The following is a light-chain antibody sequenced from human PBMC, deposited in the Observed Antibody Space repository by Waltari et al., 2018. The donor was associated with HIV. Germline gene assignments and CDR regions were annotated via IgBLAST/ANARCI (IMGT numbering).Light chain of an antibody. CDR3: HQYGTAPFT. Sequence: DIVLTQPPGTLSVSPGESATLSCRASESGPHNYVAWFQQKPGQAPRLGIRGASRRANAIPDRFSGSGSGRDYSLTITSMGPEDFAVYFCHQYGTAPFTLGPGTRVDAK. CDR2: GAS. V-gene: IGKV3-20*01. J-gene: IGKJ3*01. CDR1: ESGPHNY.